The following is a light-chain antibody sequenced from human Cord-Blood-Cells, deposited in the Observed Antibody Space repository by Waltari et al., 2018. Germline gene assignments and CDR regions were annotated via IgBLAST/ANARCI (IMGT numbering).Light chain of an antibody. Sequence: QSALTQPPSVSGSPGQSATISCTGTSSDGGGYTPFSWYQQHPGKAPKLMIHYVSKRPSGVPDRFSGSKSGNTASLTSSGLQAEDEADYYCCSYAGSYTYVFGTGTKVTVL. J-gene: IGLJ1*01. V-gene: IGLV2-11*02. CDR1: SSDGGGYTP. CDR3: CSYAGSYTYV. CDR2: YVS.